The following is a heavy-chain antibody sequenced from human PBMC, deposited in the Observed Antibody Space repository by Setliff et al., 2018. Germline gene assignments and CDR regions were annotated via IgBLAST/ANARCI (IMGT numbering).Heavy chain of an antibody. J-gene: IGHJ1*01. CDR1: GESFSNNY. D-gene: IGHD3-10*01. V-gene: IGHV4-34*01. Sequence: SETLSLTCSVYGESFSNNYWSWIRQSPGKGLEWIGESDHGGNTTIHPSLKSRLTMSVDMSKNQFSMKLTSVTAADTAVYYCARVDFTMIQGVLGLWGQGTLVTVS. CDR3: ARVDFTMIQGVLGL. CDR2: SDHGGNT.